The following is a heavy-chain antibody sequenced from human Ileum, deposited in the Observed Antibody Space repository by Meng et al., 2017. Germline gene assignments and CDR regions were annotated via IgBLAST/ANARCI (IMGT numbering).Heavy chain of an antibody. V-gene: IGHV3-7*01. Sequence: SCAASGFTFSSYWMSWVRQAPGKGLEWVANIKQDGSEKYYVDSVKGRFTISRDNAKNSLYLQMNSLRAEDTAVYYCARENYDCVWGSYRRNAFDIWGQGTMVTVSS. CDR2: IKQDGSEK. J-gene: IGHJ3*02. CDR3: ARENYDCVWGSYRRNAFDI. CDR1: GFTFSSYW. D-gene: IGHD3-16*02.